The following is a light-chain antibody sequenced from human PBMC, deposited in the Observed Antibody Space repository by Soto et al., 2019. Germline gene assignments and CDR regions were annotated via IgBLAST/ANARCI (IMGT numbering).Light chain of an antibody. CDR1: QSVRSSY. J-gene: IGKJ1*01. Sequence: EIVLTQSPGTLSLSPGERATLSCRARQSVRSSYLAWYQQKPGQSPRLLIYDASNRATGIPDRFSGSGSGTDFTLAISRLEPEDFALYYCQQYGSSPTFGQGTKVEIK. CDR3: QQYGSSPT. V-gene: IGKV3-20*01. CDR2: DAS.